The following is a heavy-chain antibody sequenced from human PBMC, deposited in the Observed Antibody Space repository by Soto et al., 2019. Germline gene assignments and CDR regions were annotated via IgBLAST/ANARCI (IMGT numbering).Heavy chain of an antibody. Sequence: QGQLVQSGAEVKKPGASVKVSCKASGYTFTSYAMHWVRQAPGQRLEWMGWINAGNGNTKYSQKFQGRVTITRDTSASTAYMELSSLRSEDTAVYYCARASVGATPMDYWGQGTLVTVSS. CDR2: INAGNGNT. D-gene: IGHD1-26*01. CDR1: GYTFTSYA. V-gene: IGHV1-3*01. CDR3: ARASVGATPMDY. J-gene: IGHJ4*02.